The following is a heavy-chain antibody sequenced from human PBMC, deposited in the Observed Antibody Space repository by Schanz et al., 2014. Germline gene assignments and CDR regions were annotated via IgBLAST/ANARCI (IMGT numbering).Heavy chain of an antibody. V-gene: IGHV4-4*07. Sequence: QVQLRESGPRLVKPSETLSLNCTVSGDSMKSHYWTWIRQPAGQGLEWVGRIFTGGSSAYNRSFKGRTTMSIDPSKKYLSLNLNSVTAADTAFYFCARVSRGGVFDFWGPGILVTVSS. CDR3: ARVSRGGVFDF. CDR1: GDSMKSHY. D-gene: IGHD3-3*01. CDR2: IFTGGSS. J-gene: IGHJ4*02.